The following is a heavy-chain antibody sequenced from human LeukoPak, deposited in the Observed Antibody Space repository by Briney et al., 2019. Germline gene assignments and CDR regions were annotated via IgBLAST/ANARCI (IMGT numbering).Heavy chain of an antibody. J-gene: IGHJ4*02. D-gene: IGHD3-10*01. CDR1: GGSISSGDYY. V-gene: IGHV4-30-4*01. CDR2: IYYSGST. CDR3: ARAYYGSGSYYNPPAY. Sequence: SQTLSLTCTVSGGSISSGDYYWSWIRQPQGKGLEWIGYIYYSGSTYYNSSLKSRVTISVDTSKNQFSLKLSSVTAADTAVYYCARAYYGSGSYYNPPAYWGQGTLVTVSS.